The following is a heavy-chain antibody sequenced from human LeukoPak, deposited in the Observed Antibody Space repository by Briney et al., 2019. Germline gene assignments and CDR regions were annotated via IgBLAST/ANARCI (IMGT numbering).Heavy chain of an antibody. CDR3: ARDGYYGSGKGVFDI. V-gene: IGHV3-21*01. Sequence: PGGSLRLSRAASGFTFSSYSMNWVGQAAGKGLEWVSSISSSSSYIYYPDSVQGRFTISRANAKNSLYLQMNSLRAEDTAVYYCARDGYYGSGKGVFDIWGQGTVVTVSS. J-gene: IGHJ3*02. CDR2: ISSSSSYI. D-gene: IGHD3-10*01. CDR1: GFTFSSYS.